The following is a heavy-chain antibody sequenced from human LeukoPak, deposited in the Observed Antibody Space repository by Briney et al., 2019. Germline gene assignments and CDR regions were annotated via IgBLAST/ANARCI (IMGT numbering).Heavy chain of an antibody. Sequence: SETLSLTCTVSGGSISSATYYWGLIRQPPGKGLEWIGSIYYSGSTYYNPSLKSRVTISVDTSKNQFSLKLSSVTAADTAIYYCARVRASNLRYFDWLSVEPFGYWGQGTLVTVSS. CDR3: ARVRASNLRYFDWLSVEPFGY. D-gene: IGHD3-9*01. CDR1: GGSISSATYY. V-gene: IGHV4-39*01. CDR2: IYYSGST. J-gene: IGHJ4*02.